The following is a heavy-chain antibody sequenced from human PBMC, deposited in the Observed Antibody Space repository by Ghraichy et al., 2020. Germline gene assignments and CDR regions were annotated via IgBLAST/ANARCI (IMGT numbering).Heavy chain of an antibody. Sequence: SETLSLTCAVYGGSFSGYYWSWIRQPPGKGLEWIGEINHSGSTNYNPSLKSRVTISVDTSKNQFSLKLSSVTAADTAVYYCARSGSSWYFTRYFDYWGQGTLVTVSS. CDR1: GGSFSGYY. V-gene: IGHV4-34*01. CDR2: INHSGST. CDR3: ARSGSSWYFTRYFDY. J-gene: IGHJ4*02. D-gene: IGHD6-13*01.